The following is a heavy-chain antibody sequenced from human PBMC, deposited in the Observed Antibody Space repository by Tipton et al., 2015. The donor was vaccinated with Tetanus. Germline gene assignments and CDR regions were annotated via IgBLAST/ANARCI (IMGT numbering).Heavy chain of an antibody. D-gene: IGHD3-22*01. J-gene: IGHJ3*01. CDR3: ARDQFTTHCDDASDV. CDR1: GYTFTKHG. CDR2: INTNTGNP. V-gene: IGHV7-4-1*02. Sequence: QVQLVQSGSDLKKPGASVKVSCKASGYTFTKHGINWVRQAPGQGLEWMGWINTNTGNPTYAQAFTGRFVFSLDTSVNTAYLQIKSLKPEDTAMYYCARDQFTTHCDDASDVWGQGTMLTVSS.